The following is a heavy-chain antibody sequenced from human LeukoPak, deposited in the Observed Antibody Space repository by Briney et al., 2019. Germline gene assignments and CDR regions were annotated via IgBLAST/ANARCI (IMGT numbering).Heavy chain of an antibody. D-gene: IGHD3-22*01. CDR1: GGTFSSYA. Sequence: SVKVSCKASGGTFSSYAISWVRQAPGQGLEWMGGIIPIFGTANYAQKFQGRVTITADKSTSTAYMELSSLRSEGTAVYYCARGDGGDYYDSSGYYYEAWGQGTLVTVSS. CDR2: IIPIFGTA. V-gene: IGHV1-69*06. CDR3: ARGDGGDYYDSSGYYYEA. J-gene: IGHJ4*02.